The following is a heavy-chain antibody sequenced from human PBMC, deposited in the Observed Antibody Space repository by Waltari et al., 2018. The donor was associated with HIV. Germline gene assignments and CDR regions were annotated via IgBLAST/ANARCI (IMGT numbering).Heavy chain of an antibody. Sequence: QVKLQESGAGLVKPSETMSLTCVVSGASMRSSSYFWGWLRQAPGKGLEWFGSMFYTGSSYYNPSLKSRVNISIDTLNNQFSLKMTSVTAADTAVYYCARDWDVTTACMDVWGQGTTVTVSS. J-gene: IGHJ6*02. D-gene: IGHD1-26*01. CDR3: ARDWDVTTACMDV. CDR1: GASMRSSSYF. V-gene: IGHV4-39*07. CDR2: MFYTGSS.